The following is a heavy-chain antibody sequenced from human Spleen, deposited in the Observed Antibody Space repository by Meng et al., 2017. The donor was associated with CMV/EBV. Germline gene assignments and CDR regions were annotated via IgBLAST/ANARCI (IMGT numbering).Heavy chain of an antibody. D-gene: IGHD2-2*02. CDR2: IYYSGST. CDR3: ARVRGSPYCSSTSCYKYYYYGMDI. Sequence: GSLRLSCTVSGGSISSSSYYWGRIRQPPGKGLEWIGSIYYSGSTYYNPSLKSRVTISVDTSKNQFSLKLSSVTAADTAVYYCARVRGSPYCSSTSCYKYYYYGMDIWGQGTTVTVSS. CDR1: GGSISSSSYY. J-gene: IGHJ6*02. V-gene: IGHV4-39*07.